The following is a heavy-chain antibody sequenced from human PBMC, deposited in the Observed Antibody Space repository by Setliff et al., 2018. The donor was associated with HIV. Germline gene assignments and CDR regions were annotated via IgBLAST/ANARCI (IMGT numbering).Heavy chain of an antibody. Sequence: AASVKVSCKSSGGTFSRHTISWVRQAPGQGLEWMGGIIPIFGTTNYAQKFQGRVSITADASTSTTYMELSSLTSDDTAVYYCARAHSGSYYYYYYMDVWGKGTTVTVSS. V-gene: IGHV1-69*13. CDR1: GGTFSRHT. D-gene: IGHD1-26*01. CDR3: ARAHSGSYYYYYYMDV. CDR2: IIPIFGTT. J-gene: IGHJ6*03.